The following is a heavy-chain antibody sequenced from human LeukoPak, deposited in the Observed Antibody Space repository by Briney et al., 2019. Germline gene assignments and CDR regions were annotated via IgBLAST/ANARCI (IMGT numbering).Heavy chain of an antibody. J-gene: IGHJ4*02. Sequence: GSLRLSCAASGFTFSSNYMSWVRQPPGKGLEWIGEINHSGSTNYNPSLKSRVTISVDTSKNQFSLKLSSVTAADTAVYYCARGPFYYDSSGYSNDYWGQGTLVTVSS. CDR3: ARGPFYYDSSGYSNDY. CDR2: INHSGST. V-gene: IGHV4-34*01. CDR1: GFTFSSNY. D-gene: IGHD3-22*01.